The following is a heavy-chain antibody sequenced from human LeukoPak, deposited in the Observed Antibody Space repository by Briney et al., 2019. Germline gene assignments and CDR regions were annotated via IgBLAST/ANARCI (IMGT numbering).Heavy chain of an antibody. J-gene: IGHJ6*02. CDR3: AKDQGDSYGYNYYYGMDV. Sequence: PGGSLRLSCAASGFTFSSYAMRWVRQPPGKGRGWVSAISGSGCSTYYADPVTGRFTISRDNSKNTLYLQMNSLRAEDTAVYYCAKDQGDSYGYNYYYGMDVWGQGTTVTVSS. D-gene: IGHD5-18*01. V-gene: IGHV3-23*01. CDR2: ISGSGCST. CDR1: GFTFSSYA.